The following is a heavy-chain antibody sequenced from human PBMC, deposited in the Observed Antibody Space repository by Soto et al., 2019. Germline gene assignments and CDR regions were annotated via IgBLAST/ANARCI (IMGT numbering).Heavy chain of an antibody. CDR2: TYYRSKWYN. J-gene: IGHJ6*03. CDR1: GDSVSSNSAA. D-gene: IGHD4-4*01. Sequence: SPTLSLTCAISGDSVSSNSAAWNWIRQSPSRGLEWLGRTYYRSKWYNDYAVSVKSRITINPDTSKNQFSLQLNSVTPEDTAVYYCARDDAPTVTGLNYYYYMDVWGKGTTVTVSS. V-gene: IGHV6-1*01. CDR3: ARDDAPTVTGLNYYYYMDV.